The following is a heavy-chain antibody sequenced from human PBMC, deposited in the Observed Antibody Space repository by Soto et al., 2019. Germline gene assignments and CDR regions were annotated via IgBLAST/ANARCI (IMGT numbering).Heavy chain of an antibody. CDR1: GGSFSGYY. CDR2: INHSGST. CDR3: ARGWYYDSSGYYWAYYYYGMDV. Sequence: PSETLSLTCAVYGGSFSGYYWSWIRQPPGKGLEWIGEINHSGSTNYNPSLKSRVTISVDTSKNQFSLKLSSVTAADTAVYYCARGWYYDSSGYYWAYYYYGMDVWGQGTTVTVSS. V-gene: IGHV4-34*01. J-gene: IGHJ6*02. D-gene: IGHD3-22*01.